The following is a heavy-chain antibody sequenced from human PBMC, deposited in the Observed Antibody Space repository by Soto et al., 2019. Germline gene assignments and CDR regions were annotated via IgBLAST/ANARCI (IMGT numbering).Heavy chain of an antibody. V-gene: IGHV1-3*01. D-gene: IGHD5-18*01. Sequence: GASVKVSCKASGYTFTSYAMHWVRQAPGQRLEWMGWINAGNGNTKYSQKFQGRVTITRDTSASTAYMELSSLRSEDTAVYYCARGGGYSYGYGGGVDYWGQGTLVTVS. CDR2: INAGNGNT. J-gene: IGHJ4*02. CDR3: ARGGGYSYGYGGGVDY. CDR1: GYTFTSYA.